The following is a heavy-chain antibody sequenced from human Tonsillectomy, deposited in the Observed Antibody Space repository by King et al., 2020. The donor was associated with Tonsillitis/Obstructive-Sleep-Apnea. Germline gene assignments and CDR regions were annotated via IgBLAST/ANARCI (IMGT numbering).Heavy chain of an antibody. CDR2: IYYSGST. CDR1: GGSISSGGYY. D-gene: IGHD2-15*01. Sequence: VQLQESGPGLVKPSQTLSLTCTVSGGSISSGGYYWSWILQHPGKGLEWIGYIYYSGSTYYNPSLKSRVTISVDTSKNQFSLKLSSVTAADTAVYYCARDRCSGGSCYPDYWGQGTLVTVSS. CDR3: ARDRCSGGSCYPDY. V-gene: IGHV4-31*03. J-gene: IGHJ4*02.